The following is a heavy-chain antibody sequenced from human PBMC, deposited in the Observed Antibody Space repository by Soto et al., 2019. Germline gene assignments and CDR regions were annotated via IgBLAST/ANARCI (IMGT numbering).Heavy chain of an antibody. CDR2: ISWNSGSI. V-gene: IGHV3-9*01. CDR3: AKALQLGGRYFDWLLPIDY. Sequence: PGGSLRLSCAASGFTFDDYAMHWVRQAPGKGLEWVSGISWNSGSIGYADSVKGRFTISRDNANNSLYLQMNSLRAEDTALYYCAKALQLGGRYFDWLLPIDYWGQGTLVTVSS. J-gene: IGHJ4*02. CDR1: GFTFDDYA. D-gene: IGHD3-9*01.